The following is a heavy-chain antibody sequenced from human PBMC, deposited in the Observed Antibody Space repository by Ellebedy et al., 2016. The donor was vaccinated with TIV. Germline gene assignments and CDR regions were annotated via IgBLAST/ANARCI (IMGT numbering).Heavy chain of an antibody. V-gene: IGHV4-39*01. J-gene: IGHJ3*02. CDR3: ARHVVAAASPMTYDAFDI. CDR2: IYYSGST. Sequence: MPSETLSLTCTVSGGSISSSSYYWGWIRQPPGKGLEWTGSIYYSGSTYYNPSLKSRVTISVDTSKNQFSLQLSSVTAADTAVYYCARHVVAAASPMTYDAFDIWGQGTMVTVSS. D-gene: IGHD6-13*01. CDR1: GGSISSSSYY.